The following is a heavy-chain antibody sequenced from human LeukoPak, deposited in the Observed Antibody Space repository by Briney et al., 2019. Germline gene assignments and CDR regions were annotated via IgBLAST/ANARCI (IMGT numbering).Heavy chain of an antibody. Sequence: ASVKVSCKASGYTFTGYYMHWVRQAPGQGLEWMGWINPNSGGTNYAQKFQGRVTMTRDTSISTAYMELSRLRSDDTAVYYCARVDCSSTSCYTYFDYWGQGTLVTVSS. CDR2: INPNSGGT. D-gene: IGHD2-2*02. CDR1: GYTFTGYY. CDR3: ARVDCSSTSCYTYFDY. V-gene: IGHV1-2*02. J-gene: IGHJ4*02.